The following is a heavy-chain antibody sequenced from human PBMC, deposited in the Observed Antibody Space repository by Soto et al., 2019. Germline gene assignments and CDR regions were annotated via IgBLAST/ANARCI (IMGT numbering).Heavy chain of an antibody. CDR1: GVTWSTRR. D-gene: IGHD3-3*01. CDR3: AGDFWSGYYADY. Sequence: PGXAMGLACAAAGVTWSTRRVDWVHQAPGKGLEWVSYISSSSSTIYYADSVKGRFTISRDNAKNSLYLQMNSMRAEDTAVYYCAGDFWSGYYADYCGQGTLVTVSS. J-gene: IGHJ4*02. CDR2: ISSSSSTI. V-gene: IGHV3-48*01.